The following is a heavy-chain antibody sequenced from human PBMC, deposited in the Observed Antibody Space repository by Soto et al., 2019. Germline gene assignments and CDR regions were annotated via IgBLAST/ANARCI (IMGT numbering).Heavy chain of an antibody. V-gene: IGHV4-31*03. CDR2: IYYSGST. D-gene: IGHD3-22*01. CDR1: GGSISSGGYY. Sequence: SETLSLTCTVSGGSISSGGYYWSWIRQHPGKGLEWIGYIYYSGSTYYNPSLKSRVTISVDTSKNQFSLKLSSVTAADTAVYYCARDRYDSSGYPPYYFDYWGQGTLVTVSS. CDR3: ARDRYDSSGYPPYYFDY. J-gene: IGHJ4*02.